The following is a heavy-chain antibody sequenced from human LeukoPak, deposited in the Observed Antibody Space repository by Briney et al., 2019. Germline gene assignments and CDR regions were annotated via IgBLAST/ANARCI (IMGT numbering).Heavy chain of an antibody. J-gene: IGHJ4*02. Sequence: GGSLRLSCAASGFTFSDYYMSWIRQAPGKGLEWVSYISSSSSYTNYADSVKGRFAISRDNAKNSLYLQMNSLRAEDTAVYYCARGLEWLRPNFFDYWGQGTRVTVSS. V-gene: IGHV3-11*06. CDR1: GFTFSDYY. CDR3: ARGLEWLRPNFFDY. D-gene: IGHD5-12*01. CDR2: ISSSSSYT.